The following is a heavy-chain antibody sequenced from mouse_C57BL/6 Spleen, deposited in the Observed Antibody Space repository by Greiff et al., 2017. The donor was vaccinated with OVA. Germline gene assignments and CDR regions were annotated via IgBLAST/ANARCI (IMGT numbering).Heavy chain of an antibody. CDR3: ARPTTVVRPFAY. J-gene: IGHJ3*01. Sequence: QVQLKESGAELVKPGASVKISCKASGYAFSSYWMNWVKQRPGKGLEWIGQIYPGDGDTNYNGKFKGKATLTADKSSSTAYMQLSSRTSEDSAVYFCARPTTVVRPFAYWGQGTLVTVSA. V-gene: IGHV1-80*01. D-gene: IGHD1-1*01. CDR1: GYAFSSYW. CDR2: IYPGDGDT.